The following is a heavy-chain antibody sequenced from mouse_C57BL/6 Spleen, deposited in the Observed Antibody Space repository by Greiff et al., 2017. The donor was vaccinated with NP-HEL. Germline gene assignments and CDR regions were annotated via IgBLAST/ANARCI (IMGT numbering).Heavy chain of an antibody. CDR2: IYPGDGDT. CDR1: GYAFSSSW. D-gene: IGHD1-1*01. Sequence: QVQLQQSGPELVKPGASVKISCKASGYAFSSSWMNWVKQRPGKGLEWIGRIYPGDGDTNYNGKFKGKATLTADKSSSTAYMQLSSLTSEDSAVYFCASYYGSSYGARDYWGQGTSVTVSS. J-gene: IGHJ4*01. V-gene: IGHV1-82*01. CDR3: ASYYGSSYGARDY.